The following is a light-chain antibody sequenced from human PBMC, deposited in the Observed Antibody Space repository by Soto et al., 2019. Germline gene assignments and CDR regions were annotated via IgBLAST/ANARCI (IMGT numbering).Light chain of an antibody. CDR3: SSYTSSSPLV. V-gene: IGLV2-14*01. CDR2: EVS. Sequence: QSVLTQPASVSGSPGQSIAISCTGTSSDVGGYNYVSWYQQHPGKAPKLMIYEVSNRPSGVSNRFSGSKSGNTASVTISGLQAEDEADYYCSSYTSSSPLVFGTGTKLTVL. J-gene: IGLJ1*01. CDR1: SSDVGGYNY.